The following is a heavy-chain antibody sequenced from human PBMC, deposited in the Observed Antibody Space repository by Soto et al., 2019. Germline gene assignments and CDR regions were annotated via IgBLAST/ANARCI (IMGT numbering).Heavy chain of an antibody. CDR3: ARGAGGRYYNDY. D-gene: IGHD1-26*01. CDR1: GCTFGSFW. J-gene: IGHJ4*02. CDR2: IYGDGSRT. Sequence: EVQLVESGGGLVQPGGSLRLSCAASGCTFGSFWMHWVRQGPGKGLVWLSRIYGDGSRTTYADSVEGRFTISRDNAKNTVYLQMNSLRAEDTAVYYCARGAGGRYYNDYWGQGTLVTVSS. V-gene: IGHV3-74*01.